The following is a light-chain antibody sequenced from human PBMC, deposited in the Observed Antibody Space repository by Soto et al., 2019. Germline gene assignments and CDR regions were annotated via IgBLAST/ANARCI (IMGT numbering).Light chain of an antibody. Sequence: EIVMTQSPATLSVSPGERATLSCRASQSVSSNLAWYQQKPGQAPRLLIYGASTRATGFPARFSGSGSGTEFTLTISSLQSEDIAVYYCQQYNNWPPRGTFGQGTKVEIK. V-gene: IGKV3-15*01. CDR2: GAS. CDR1: QSVSSN. J-gene: IGKJ1*01. CDR3: QQYNNWPPRGT.